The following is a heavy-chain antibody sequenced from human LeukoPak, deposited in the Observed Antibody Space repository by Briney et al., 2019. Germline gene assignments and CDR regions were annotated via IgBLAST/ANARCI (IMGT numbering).Heavy chain of an antibody. D-gene: IGHD4-23*01. Sequence: SETLSLTCAVYGGSFSGYYWSWIRQPPGKGLEWIGEINHSGSTNYNPSLKSRVTISVDTSKNQFSLKLSSVTAADTAVYYCARPLDFGGNSNWYFDLWGRSTLLTVSS. J-gene: IGHJ2*01. V-gene: IGHV4-34*01. CDR1: GGSFSGYY. CDR3: ARPLDFGGNSNWYFDL. CDR2: INHSGST.